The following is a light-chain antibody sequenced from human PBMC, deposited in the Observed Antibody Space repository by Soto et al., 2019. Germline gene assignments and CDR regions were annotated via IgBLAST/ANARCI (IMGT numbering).Light chain of an antibody. CDR3: QQYNNGPPIT. CDR2: GAS. CDR1: QSVSSK. J-gene: IGKJ5*01. Sequence: DIVLPQSPSTLSLSPGERATLSSSSSQSVSSKLAWYQQKPGQAPRLLIYGASTRATGIPARFSGSGSGTEFTLTISSLQSEDFAVYYCQQYNNGPPITFGQGTRLEIK. V-gene: IGKV3-15*01.